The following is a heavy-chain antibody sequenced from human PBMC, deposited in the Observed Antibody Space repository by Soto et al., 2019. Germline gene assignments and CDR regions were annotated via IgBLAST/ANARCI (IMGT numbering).Heavy chain of an antibody. CDR2: IGPAGGA. J-gene: IGHJ2*01. CDR3: ARGESMIRPQYFDF. CDR1: GFTFNSYY. V-gene: IGHV3-13*04. D-gene: IGHD3-16*01. Sequence: PGGSLRLSCAASGFTFNSYYMHWVRQPTGKGLEWVSSIGPAGGAYYLGSVKGRFTISRENDKNSLYLQMNSLRAGDTAVYYCARGESMIRPQYFDFSGRGTLVTVSS.